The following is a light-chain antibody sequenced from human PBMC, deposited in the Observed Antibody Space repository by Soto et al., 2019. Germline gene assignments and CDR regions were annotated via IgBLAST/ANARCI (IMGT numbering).Light chain of an antibody. J-gene: IGLJ2*01. CDR2: DVT. CDR3: SSYTSSGALGV. Sequence: QSALTQPASVSGSPGQSSTISCTGTSSDVGDYNYVSWYQQHPGKAPKLMIYDVTYRPSGVSNRFSGSKSGNTASLTISGLQAEDEADYYCSSYTSSGALGVFGGGTKLTVL. CDR1: SSDVGDYNY. V-gene: IGLV2-14*01.